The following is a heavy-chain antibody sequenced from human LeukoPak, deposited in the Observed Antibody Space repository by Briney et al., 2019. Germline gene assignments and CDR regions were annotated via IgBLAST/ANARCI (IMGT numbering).Heavy chain of an antibody. CDR2: ISNSGSAM. V-gene: IGHV3-48*01. CDR3: ATGYSGYHSNYYYMDV. D-gene: IGHD5-12*01. CDR1: GFTFSSYN. J-gene: IGHJ6*03. Sequence: GGSLRLSCAASGFTFSSYNMNWVSQSPGKGLDWVSHISNSGSAMYYADSVKGRFTISRDTAKNSLYLQMNSLRAEDTAVYYCATGYSGYHSNYYYMDVWGKGTTVTVSS.